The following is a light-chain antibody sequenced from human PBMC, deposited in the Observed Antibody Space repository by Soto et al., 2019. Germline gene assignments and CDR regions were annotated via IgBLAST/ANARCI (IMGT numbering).Light chain of an antibody. CDR3: GSYAGSNTWV. J-gene: IGLJ3*02. CDR1: SSDVGGYNY. V-gene: IGLV2-11*01. Sequence: QSALTQPRSVSRSPGQSVTISCTGTSSDVGGYNYVSWYQQHPGKAPKLMIYDVNKRPSGVPDRFSGSKSGNTASLTISGLQAEDEADYCCGSYAGSNTWVFGGGTKLTVL. CDR2: DVN.